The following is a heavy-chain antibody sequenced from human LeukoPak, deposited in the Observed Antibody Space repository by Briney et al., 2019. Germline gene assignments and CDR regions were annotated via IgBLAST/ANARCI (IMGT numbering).Heavy chain of an antibody. J-gene: IGHJ4*02. V-gene: IGHV1-46*01. CDR1: GYTFTSYY. Sequence: ASVKVSCKASGYTFTSYYMHWVRQAPGQGLEWMGIINPSGGSTSYAQKFQGRVTMTRDMSTSTVYMGLSSLRSEDTAVYYCARGSSSYPIDYWGQGTLVTVSS. D-gene: IGHD6-13*01. CDR3: ARGSSSYPIDY. CDR2: INPSGGST.